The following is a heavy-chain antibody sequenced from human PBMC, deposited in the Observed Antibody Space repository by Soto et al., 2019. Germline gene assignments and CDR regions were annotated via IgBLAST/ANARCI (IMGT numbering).Heavy chain of an antibody. V-gene: IGHV1-18*01. CDR1: GYTFMSYG. D-gene: IGHD3-10*01. CDR3: ARDGPTTGGFGY. CDR2: ISAYNGNT. J-gene: IGHJ4*02. Sequence: ASVKVSCKASGYTFMSYGISWVRQAPGEGLEWMGWISAYNGNTNYAQKLQGRVTMTRDTSTSTAYMELRSLRSDDTAVYYCARDGPTTGGFGYWGQGTLVTVSS.